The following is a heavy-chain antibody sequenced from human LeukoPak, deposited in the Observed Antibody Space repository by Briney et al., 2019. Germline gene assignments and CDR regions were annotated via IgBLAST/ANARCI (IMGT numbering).Heavy chain of an antibody. CDR1: GFTFSTYS. V-gene: IGHV3-48*02. CDR2: ISSSSSTI. J-gene: IGHJ1*01. CDR3: AKDSAYCHSSGYYYAYFQH. D-gene: IGHD3-22*01. Sequence: GGSLRLSCAVSGFTFSTYSMNWVRQAPGKGLEWVSYISSSSSTIYYADSVKGRFTISRDNAKHSIYLQMNSLRDEDTAVYYCAKDSAYCHSSGYYYAYFQHWGQGTLVTVSS.